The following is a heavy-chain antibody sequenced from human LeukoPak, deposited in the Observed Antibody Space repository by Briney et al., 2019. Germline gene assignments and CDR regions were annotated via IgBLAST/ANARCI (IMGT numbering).Heavy chain of an antibody. D-gene: IGHD6-19*01. CDR1: GGSISSSGYY. CDR2: IYYSGST. Sequence: SETLSLTCTVSGGSISSSGYYWGWIRQPPGKGLELVGNIYYSGSTYYNPSLKSRVTISVDTSKNQFSLKLSSVTAADTAVYYCARASSIAVAGTWIDPWGQGTLVTVSS. V-gene: IGHV4-39*01. J-gene: IGHJ5*02. CDR3: ARASSIAVAGTWIDP.